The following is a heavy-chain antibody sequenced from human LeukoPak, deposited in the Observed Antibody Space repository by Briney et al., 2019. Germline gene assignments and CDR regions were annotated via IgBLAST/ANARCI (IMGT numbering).Heavy chain of an antibody. CDR1: GFTFSDNY. CDR2: ISGSGYTI. CDR3: ARERSGYRGLDY. Sequence: GGSLRLSCAASGFTFSDNYMSWIRRAPGKGLEWVSYISGSGYTIYYADSVKGRFTISRDNAKNSLSLQMDSLRAEDTAIYYCARERSGYRGLDYWGQGTLVTVSS. J-gene: IGHJ4*02. D-gene: IGHD3-22*01. V-gene: IGHV3-11*01.